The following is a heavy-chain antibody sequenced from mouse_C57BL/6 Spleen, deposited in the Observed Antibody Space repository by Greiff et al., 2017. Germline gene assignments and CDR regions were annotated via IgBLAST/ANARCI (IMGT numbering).Heavy chain of an antibody. CDR2: INPSSGYT. Sequence: VQLQQSGAELARPGASVKMSCKASGYTFTSYTMHWVKQRPGQGLEWIGYINPSSGYTKYNQKFKDKATLTADKSSSTAYMQLSSLTSEDSAVYYCARSPYYYGSSPWYFDVWGTGTTVTVSS. CDR3: ARSPYYYGSSPWYFDV. J-gene: IGHJ1*03. V-gene: IGHV1-4*01. D-gene: IGHD1-1*01. CDR1: GYTFTSYT.